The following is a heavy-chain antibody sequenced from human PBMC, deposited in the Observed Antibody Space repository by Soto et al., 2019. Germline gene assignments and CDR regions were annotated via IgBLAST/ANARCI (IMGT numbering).Heavy chain of an antibody. J-gene: IGHJ5*02. CDR1: GGSISSSSYY. Sequence: PSETLSLTCTVSGGSISSSSYYWGWIRQPPGKGLEWIGSIYYSGSTYYNPSLKSRVTISVDTSKNQFSLKLSSVTAADTAVYYCARHGHIVGASYNWFDPWGQGTLVTVS. CDR2: IYYSGST. V-gene: IGHV4-39*01. D-gene: IGHD1-26*01. CDR3: ARHGHIVGASYNWFDP.